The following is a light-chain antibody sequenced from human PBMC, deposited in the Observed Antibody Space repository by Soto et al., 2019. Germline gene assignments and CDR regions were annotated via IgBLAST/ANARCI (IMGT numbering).Light chain of an antibody. CDR2: GAS. Sequence: EIVMTQSPGTLSVSTEEGATLSCRASQSVDRNLAWYQQKPGQAPRLLIYGASTRPTGIPDRFSGSGSGTEFSLTISRLEPEDFAVYYCQQYGSSPRSTFGQGTKLEIK. CDR1: QSVDRN. V-gene: IGKV3-20*01. CDR3: QQYGSSPRST. J-gene: IGKJ2*01.